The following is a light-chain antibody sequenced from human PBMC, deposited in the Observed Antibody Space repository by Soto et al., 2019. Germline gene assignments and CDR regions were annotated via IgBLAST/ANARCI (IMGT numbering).Light chain of an antibody. J-gene: IGKJ5*01. CDR2: GAS. CDR3: QQRHMWPIT. Sequence: EIVLTQSPGTLSLSPGERATLSCGASQSVSSTYLAWYQQIPGQAPRLLIYGASHRAAGIPPRFSGSGSGTDFTLTISSLEPEDSAVYYCQQRHMWPITFGQGTRREI. CDR1: QSVSSTY. V-gene: IGKV3D-20*02.